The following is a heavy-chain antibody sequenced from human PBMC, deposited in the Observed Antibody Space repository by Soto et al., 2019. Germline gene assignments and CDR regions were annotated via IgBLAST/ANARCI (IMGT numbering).Heavy chain of an antibody. CDR1: GGSISCYC. CDR3: ARGPQFDY. CDR2: IYYSGST. J-gene: IGHJ4*02. V-gene: IGHV4-59*01. Sequence: SETLSLTCTVSGGSISCYCWSWIRQPPGKGLEWIGYIYYSGSTNYNPSLKSRVTISVDTSKNQFSLKLSSVTAADTAVYYCARGPQFDYWGQGTLVTVSS.